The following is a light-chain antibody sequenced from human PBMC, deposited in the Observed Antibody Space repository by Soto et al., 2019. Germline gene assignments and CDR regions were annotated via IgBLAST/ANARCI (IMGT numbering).Light chain of an antibody. CDR3: AAWDASLNGVV. J-gene: IGLJ2*01. Sequence: QAVVTQPPSASGTPGLRVTFFCSGSSSNIGSNPVSWYQLLPGTAPKLLIYDNERPSGVPDRFSGSKSGTSASLAISGLQSEDEADYYCAAWDASLNGVVFGGGTKLTVL. V-gene: IGLV1-44*01. CDR2: DN. CDR1: SSNIGSNP.